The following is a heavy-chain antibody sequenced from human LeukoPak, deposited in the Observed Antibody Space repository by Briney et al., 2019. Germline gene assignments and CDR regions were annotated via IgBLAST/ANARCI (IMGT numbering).Heavy chain of an antibody. V-gene: IGHV3-30-3*01. CDR2: ISYDGSNK. CDR1: GFTFSSYA. CDR3: AREVVVTPSHDAFDI. J-gene: IGHJ3*02. Sequence: GGSLRLSCAASGFTFSSYAMHWVRQAPGKGLEWVAAISYDGSNKYYADSVKGRFTISRDNSKNTLYLQMNSLRAEDTAVYYCAREVVVTPSHDAFDIWGQGTMVTVSS. D-gene: IGHD4-23*01.